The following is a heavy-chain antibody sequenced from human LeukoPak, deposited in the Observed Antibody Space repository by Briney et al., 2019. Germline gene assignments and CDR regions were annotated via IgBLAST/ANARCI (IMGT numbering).Heavy chain of an antibody. V-gene: IGHV3-48*03. D-gene: IGHD2-2*02. CDR1: GFTFSSYE. CDR3: ARGRCSSTSCYTFDP. Sequence: GGSLRLSCAASGFTFSSYEMNWVRQAPGKGLEWVSYISSSGSTIYCADSVKGRFTISRDNAKNSLYLQMNSLRAEDTAVYYCARGRCSSTSCYTFDPWGQGTLVTVSS. J-gene: IGHJ5*02. CDR2: ISSSGSTI.